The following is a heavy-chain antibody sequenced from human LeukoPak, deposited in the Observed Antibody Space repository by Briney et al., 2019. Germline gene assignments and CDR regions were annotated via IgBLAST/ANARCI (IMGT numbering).Heavy chain of an antibody. CDR3: ARLPYYDSSGYIDY. CDR1: GFTFSNAW. J-gene: IGHJ4*02. Sequence: PGGSLRLSCAASGFTFSNAWMSWVRQAPGKGLEWVGRIKSKTDGGTTDYAAPVKGRFTISRDDSKNTLYLQMNSLRAEDTAVYYCARLPYYDSSGYIDYWGQGTLVTVSS. CDR2: IKSKTDGGTT. V-gene: IGHV3-15*01. D-gene: IGHD3-22*01.